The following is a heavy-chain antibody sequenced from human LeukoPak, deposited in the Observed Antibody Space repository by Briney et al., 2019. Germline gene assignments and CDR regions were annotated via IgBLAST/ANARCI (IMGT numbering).Heavy chain of an antibody. CDR3: AKHYMGSSYNHGLDC. CDR2: IYYSGST. V-gene: IGHV4-59*08. CDR1: GGSISSYY. J-gene: IGHJ4*02. Sequence: SETLSLTCTVSGGSISSYYWSWIRQPPGKGLEWIGYIYYSGSTNYNPSLKSRVTISVDTSKNQFSLKLSSVTAADTALYYCAKHYMGSSYNHGLDCWGQGTLVTVSS. D-gene: IGHD3-10*01.